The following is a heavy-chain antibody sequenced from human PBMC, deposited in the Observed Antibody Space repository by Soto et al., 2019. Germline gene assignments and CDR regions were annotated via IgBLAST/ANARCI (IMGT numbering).Heavy chain of an antibody. CDR1: GYTLTELS. V-gene: IGHV1-24*01. CDR2: FDPEDGET. D-gene: IGHD4-17*01. CDR3: ATDSYGNYYFDY. J-gene: IGHJ4*02. Sequence: GASVKVSCKVSGYTLTELSMHWVRQAPGKGLEWMGGFDPEDGETIYAQKFRGRVTMTEDTSTDTAYMELSSLRSEDTAVYYCATDSYGNYYFDYWGQGTLVTVSS.